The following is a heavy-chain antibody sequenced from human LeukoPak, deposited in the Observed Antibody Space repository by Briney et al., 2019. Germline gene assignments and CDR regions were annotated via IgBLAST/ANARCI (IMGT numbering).Heavy chain of an antibody. Sequence: GESLKISCKGSGYSFTSYWISWVRQMPGKGLEWMGRIDPSDSYTNYSPSFQGHVTISADKSISTAYLQWSSLKASDTAMYYCARWIRYSGYDPSFDYWGQGTLVTVSS. CDR1: GYSFTSYW. D-gene: IGHD5-12*01. J-gene: IGHJ4*02. V-gene: IGHV5-10-1*01. CDR2: IDPSDSYT. CDR3: ARWIRYSGYDPSFDY.